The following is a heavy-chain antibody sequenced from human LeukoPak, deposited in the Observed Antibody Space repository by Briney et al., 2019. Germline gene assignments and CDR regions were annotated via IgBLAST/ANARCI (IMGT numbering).Heavy chain of an antibody. CDR2: IIPIFGTA. Sequence: SVKVSCKASGGTFSSYAISWVRQAPGQGLEWMGRIIPIFGTANYAQKFQGRVTITTDESTSTAYMELSSLRSEDTAVYYCAGFGALFGSSSKYYYMVVWGKRTTVTVSS. CDR1: GGTFSSYA. D-gene: IGHD6-6*01. CDR3: AGFGALFGSSSKYYYMVV. V-gene: IGHV1-69*05. J-gene: IGHJ6*03.